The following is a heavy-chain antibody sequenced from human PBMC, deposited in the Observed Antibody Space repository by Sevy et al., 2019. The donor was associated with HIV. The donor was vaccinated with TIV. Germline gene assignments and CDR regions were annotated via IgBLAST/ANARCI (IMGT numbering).Heavy chain of an antibody. V-gene: IGHV3-23*01. D-gene: IGHD3-3*02. CDR3: ARGWPIHL. Sequence: GGSLRLSCAASGFSFDNHAMMWFRQPPGKGLEWVSTTPTSGISTFYANSVKGRFIISRDNSKSTLYLEMNSLRVEDTALYYCARGWPIHLWGQGTLVTVS. CDR1: GFSFDNHA. J-gene: IGHJ4*02. CDR2: TPTSGIST.